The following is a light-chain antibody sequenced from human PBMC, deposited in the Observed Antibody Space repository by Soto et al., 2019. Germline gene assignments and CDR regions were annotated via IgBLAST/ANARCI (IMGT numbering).Light chain of an antibody. J-gene: IGLJ2*01. V-gene: IGLV2-11*01. CDR2: DVS. Sequence: QSALTQPRSVSGSPGQSVTISCTGTSSDVCGYNYVSWYQQHPGKAPKLMIYDVSKRPSGVPDRFSGSKSGNTASLTISGLQAEDEGDYYCCSYAGSTFVFGGGTKVTVL. CDR1: SSDVCGYNY. CDR3: CSYAGSTFV.